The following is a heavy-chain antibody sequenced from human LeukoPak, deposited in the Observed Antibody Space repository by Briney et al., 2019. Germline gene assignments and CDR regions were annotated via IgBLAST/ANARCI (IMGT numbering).Heavy chain of an antibody. J-gene: IGHJ4*02. CDR3: ARVWYSGYEFDY. V-gene: IGHV5-51*01. CDR1: GYRFTTNW. Sequence: GESLKISCKGSGYRFTTNWIGWVRQMPGKGLEWMGIIYPTDSDTRYSPSFQGQVTISADKSISTAYLQWSSLKDSDTAVYYCARVWYSGYEFDYWGQGTLVTVSS. D-gene: IGHD1-26*01. CDR2: IYPTDSDT.